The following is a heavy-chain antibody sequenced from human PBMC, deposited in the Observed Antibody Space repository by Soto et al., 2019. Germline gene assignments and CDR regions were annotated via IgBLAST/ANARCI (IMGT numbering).Heavy chain of an antibody. Sequence: QVQLVESGGGVVQPGRSLRLSCAASGFTFNSYGMHWVRQGPGNGLEWVAFISYDSTKTYYADSVKGRFTICRDNSTIALYVQMNSLTGEDTAVYYCARTRSDWSDFHYDSLGVWGQGTTVTVSS. V-gene: IGHV3-30*03. D-gene: IGHD3-9*01. J-gene: IGHJ6*02. CDR1: GFTFNSYG. CDR2: ISYDSTKT. CDR3: ARTRSDWSDFHYDSLGV.